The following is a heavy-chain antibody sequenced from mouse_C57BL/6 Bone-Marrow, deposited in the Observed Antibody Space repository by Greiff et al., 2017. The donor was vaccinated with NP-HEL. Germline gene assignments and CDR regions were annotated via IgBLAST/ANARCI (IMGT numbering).Heavy chain of an antibody. D-gene: IGHD2-3*01. J-gene: IGHJ4*01. Sequence: VKLQESDAELVKPGASVKISCKVSGYTFTDHTIHWMKQRPEQGLEWIGYIYPRDGSTKYNEKFKGKATLTADKSSSTAYMQLNSLTSEDSAVYFCARPIYDGYYDYAMDYWGQGTSVTVSS. CDR1: GYTFTDHT. CDR2: IYPRDGST. V-gene: IGHV1-78*01. CDR3: ARPIYDGYYDYAMDY.